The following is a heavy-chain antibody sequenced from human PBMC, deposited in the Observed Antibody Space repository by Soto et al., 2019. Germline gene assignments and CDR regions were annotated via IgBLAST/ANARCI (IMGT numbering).Heavy chain of an antibody. J-gene: IGHJ4*02. Sequence: PSETLSLTCTVSGGSITSSYYWGWIRQPPGKGLEWIGSIYYSGSTNYNPSLRNRVTISVDTSKNQFSLKLRSVTAADTAVYYCVRTNHFDYWGQGSLVTVSS. CDR3: VRTNHFDY. D-gene: IGHD2-8*01. CDR2: IYYSGST. V-gene: IGHV4-39*07. CDR1: GGSITSSYY.